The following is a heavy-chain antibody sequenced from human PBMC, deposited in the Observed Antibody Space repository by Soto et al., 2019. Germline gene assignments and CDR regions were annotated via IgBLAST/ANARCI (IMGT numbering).Heavy chain of an antibody. CDR1: GGSFSGYY. V-gene: IGHV4-34*01. CDR2: INHSGST. Sequence: SETLSLTCAVYGGSFSGYYWSWIRQPPGKGLEWIGEINHSGSTNYNPSLKSRVTISVDTSKNQFSLKLSSVTAADTAVYYCAVTLGGSYNWFDTWGQGTLVTVSS. CDR3: AVTLGGSYNWFDT. J-gene: IGHJ5*02. D-gene: IGHD3-10*01.